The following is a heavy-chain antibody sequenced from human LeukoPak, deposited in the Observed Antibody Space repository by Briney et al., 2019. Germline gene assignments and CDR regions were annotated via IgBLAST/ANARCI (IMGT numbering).Heavy chain of an antibody. Sequence: PSETLSLTCAVSGGSISSGGYSWSRIRQPPGKGLEWIGYIYYSGSTYYNPSLKSRVTISVDTSKNQFSLELSSVTAADTAVYYCARAYYDYVWGSYRTDAFDIWGQGTMVTVSS. J-gene: IGHJ3*02. CDR1: GGSISSGGYS. CDR2: IYYSGST. CDR3: ARAYYDYVWGSYRTDAFDI. V-gene: IGHV4-30-4*07. D-gene: IGHD3-16*02.